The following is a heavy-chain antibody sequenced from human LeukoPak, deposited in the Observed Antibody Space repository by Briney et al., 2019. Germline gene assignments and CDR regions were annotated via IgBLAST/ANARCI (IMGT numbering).Heavy chain of an antibody. J-gene: IGHJ4*02. CDR1: GYTFTGYY. D-gene: IGHD3-22*01. Sequence: VSVTVSCKASGYTFTGYYMHWVRQAPGQGLEWMGWINPNSGGTNYAQKFQGRVTMTRDTSISTAYMELSRLRSDDTAVYYCASLTYYDSSGYDVDYWGQGTLVTVSS. CDR2: INPNSGGT. V-gene: IGHV1-2*02. CDR3: ASLTYYDSSGYDVDY.